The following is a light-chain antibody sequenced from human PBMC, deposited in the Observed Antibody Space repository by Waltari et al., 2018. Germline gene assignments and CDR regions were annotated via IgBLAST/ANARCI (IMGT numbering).Light chain of an antibody. CDR2: DAS. J-gene: IGKJ1*01. CDR3: QKYGTLPAT. CDR1: QSFRRT. Sequence: EVVLTQSPGTLSLSPGERATLSCRASQSFRRTLAWYQQKPGQAPRLLIYDASSRAAGIPDRFSGSGSGTDFSLTISRLEPEDFAVYYCQKYGTLPATFGQGTKVEIK. V-gene: IGKV3-20*01.